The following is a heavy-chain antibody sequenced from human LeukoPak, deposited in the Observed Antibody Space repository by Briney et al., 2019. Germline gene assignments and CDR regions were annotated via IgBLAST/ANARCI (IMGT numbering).Heavy chain of an antibody. V-gene: IGHV4-4*07. CDR2: IYTSGST. CDR3: ARVGIAAAGPDAFDI. D-gene: IGHD6-13*01. J-gene: IGHJ3*02. CDR1: GGSISSYY. Sequence: SETLSLTCTVSGGSISSYYWSWIRQPAGKGLEWIGRIYTSGSTNYNPSLKSRVTVSVDTSKNQFSLKLSSVTAADTAVYYCARVGIAAAGPDAFDIWGQGTMVTVSS.